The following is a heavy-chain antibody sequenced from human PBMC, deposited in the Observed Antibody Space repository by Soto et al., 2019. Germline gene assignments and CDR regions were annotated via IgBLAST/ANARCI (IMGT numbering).Heavy chain of an antibody. CDR3: ARDTYASGSGDY. D-gene: IGHD3-22*01. CDR1: GYTFTGYY. CDR2: INPNSGGT. Sequence: QVQLVQSGAEVKKPGASVKVSCKASGYTFTGYYMHWVRQAPGQGLEWRGWINPNSGGTNYAQKFQGWVTMTRETSISTAYMELSRLRSDDTAVYYCARDTYASGSGDYWGQGTLVIVSS. V-gene: IGHV1-2*04. J-gene: IGHJ4*02.